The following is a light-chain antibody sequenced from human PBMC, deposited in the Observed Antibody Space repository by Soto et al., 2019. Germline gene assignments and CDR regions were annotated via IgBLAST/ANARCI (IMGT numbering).Light chain of an antibody. CDR1: QSVSTR. V-gene: IGKV1-5*02. Sequence: DSPLTQSPSSLSDSVGDRVTMICGASQSVSTRLAWYQQKPGKAPKVLIYDASSWAGGVPSRFTGSGSGTDFTLTISSLQPEDFATYYCQQANSFPLTFGGGTKVDI. CDR2: DAS. J-gene: IGKJ4*01. CDR3: QQANSFPLT.